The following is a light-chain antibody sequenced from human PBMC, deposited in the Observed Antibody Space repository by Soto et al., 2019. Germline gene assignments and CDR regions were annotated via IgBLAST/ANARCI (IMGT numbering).Light chain of an antibody. J-gene: IGLJ2*01. CDR3: SLYAGGNNVI. V-gene: IGLV2-8*01. CDR1: SSDVGGYNW. CDR2: DVS. Sequence: QSVLTRPPSASGSPGQSVTISCTGTSSDVGGYNWVSWYLQHPGKAPQLLIYDVSTRPSGVSNRFSGSKSGNTASLTISGLQAEDEADYYCSLYAGGNNVIFGGGTKVTVL.